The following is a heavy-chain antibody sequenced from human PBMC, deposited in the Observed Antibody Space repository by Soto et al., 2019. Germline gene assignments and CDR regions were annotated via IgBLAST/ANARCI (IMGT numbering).Heavy chain of an antibody. CDR1: GGSISSGDYY. J-gene: IGHJ5*02. CDR2: IYYSGST. CDR3: ARDQGSSWYNWFDP. Sequence: QVQLQESGPGLVKPSQTLSLTCTVSGGSISSGDYYWSWIRQPPWKDLEWIGYIYYSGSTYYNPSLKSRVNIEVDTSKNQFSLKLSSVTAADTAVYYCARDQGSSWYNWFDPWCQGTLVSVSS. V-gene: IGHV4-30-4*01. D-gene: IGHD6-13*01.